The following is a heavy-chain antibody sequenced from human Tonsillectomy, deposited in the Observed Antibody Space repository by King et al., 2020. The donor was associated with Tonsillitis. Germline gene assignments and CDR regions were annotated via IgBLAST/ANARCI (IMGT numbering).Heavy chain of an antibody. D-gene: IGHD5-18*01. Sequence: VQLVESGGGLVQPGRSLRLSGTASGFTFNTYAISWFRQAPGKGLELVSFIRSKANGGAVEYAASVRGRFTISRDDSKSIAYMQMNILKTEDTAVYYCARERVTASWFDPWGQGTLVTVSS. CDR2: IRSKANGGAV. CDR3: ARERVTASWFDP. CDR1: GFTFNTYA. V-gene: IGHV3-49*03. J-gene: IGHJ5*02.